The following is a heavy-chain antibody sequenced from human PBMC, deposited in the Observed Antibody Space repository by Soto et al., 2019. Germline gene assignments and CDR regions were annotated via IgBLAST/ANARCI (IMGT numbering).Heavy chain of an antibody. Sequence: QVQLQESGPGLVKPSETLSLTCTVSGGSISSYYWGWIRQPAGKGLEWIGRIYTSGSTNYNPTLRSPVTMSVDTSKNQLYLKRSSVTAADAAVYYCARDRDERGCSYAELDPWGQGTLVTVSS. D-gene: IGHD5-18*01. CDR3: ARDRDERGCSYAELDP. J-gene: IGHJ5*02. CDR2: IYTSGST. V-gene: IGHV4-4*07. CDR1: GGSISSYY.